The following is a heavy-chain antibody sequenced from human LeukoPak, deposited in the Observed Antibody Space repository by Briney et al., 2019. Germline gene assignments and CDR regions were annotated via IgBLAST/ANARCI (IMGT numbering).Heavy chain of an antibody. CDR2: MNPNSGNT. CDR3: APLDSSGSYLYFDY. D-gene: IGHD3-10*01. J-gene: IGHJ4*02. Sequence: ASVKVSCKASGYTFTSYDINWVRQATGQGLEWMGWMNPNSGNTGYAQKFQGRVTMTRNPSISRAYMELSRLRSEDTAVYYCAPLDSSGSYLYFDYWGQGTLVTVSS. CDR1: GYTFTSYD. V-gene: IGHV1-8*01.